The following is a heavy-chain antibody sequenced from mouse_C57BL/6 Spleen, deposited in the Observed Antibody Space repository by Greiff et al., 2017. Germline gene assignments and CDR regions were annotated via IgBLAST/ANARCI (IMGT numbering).Heavy chain of an antibody. Sequence: QVQLQQPGAELVKPGASVKLSCKASGYTFTSYWMHWVKQRPGQGLEWIGMIHPNSGSTNYNEKFKSKATLTVDKSSSTAYMQLSSLTSEDSAGYYCARVTPIYDSYYGFAYWGQGTLVTVSA. CDR2: IHPNSGST. CDR1: GYTFTSYW. J-gene: IGHJ3*01. V-gene: IGHV1-64*01. CDR3: ARVTPIYDSYYGFAY. D-gene: IGHD2-3*01.